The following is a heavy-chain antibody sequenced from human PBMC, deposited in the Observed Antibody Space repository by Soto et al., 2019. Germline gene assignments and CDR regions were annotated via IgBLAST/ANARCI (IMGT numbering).Heavy chain of an antibody. V-gene: IGHV4-4*02. D-gene: IGHD3-22*01. CDR3: ARASSGYHP. CDR1: GGSISSTNW. CDR2: IFHSGST. Sequence: QVQLQESGQGLMNPSGTLSLTCAVSGGSISSTNWWSWVRQPPGKGLEWIGEIFHSGSTNYNPSLKSRVNKSVDKSKNQFSLKLNAVTAADTAVYYSARASSGYHPWGQGTLVTVSS. J-gene: IGHJ5*02.